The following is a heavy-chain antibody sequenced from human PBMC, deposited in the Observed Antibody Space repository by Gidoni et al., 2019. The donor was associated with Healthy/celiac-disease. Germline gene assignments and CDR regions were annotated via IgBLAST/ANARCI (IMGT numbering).Heavy chain of an antibody. D-gene: IGHD2-15*01. V-gene: IGHV3-30*18. Sequence: SYGMHWVRQATGKGLAWVAVISYAGSNKYYADPVKGRFTISRDNSKNTLYLQMNSQRAEDTAVYYRAKESGYCSGGSCYYGMDVWGQGTTVTVSS. CDR3: AKESGYCSGGSCYYGMDV. J-gene: IGHJ6*02. CDR1: SYG. CDR2: ISYAGSNK.